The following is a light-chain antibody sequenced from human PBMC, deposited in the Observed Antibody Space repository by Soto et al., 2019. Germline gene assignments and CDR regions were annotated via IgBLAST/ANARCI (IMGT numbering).Light chain of an antibody. J-gene: IGKJ1*01. V-gene: IGKV4-1*01. Sequence: DIVMTQSPDSLAVSLGERATINCKSSQSVLYSSNNKNYLAWYQQKPGQPPKLLIYWASTRESGVPDRFSVSGSGTDFTLTISSLQAEDFAVYYCQQYYSTPGTFGQWTKVEIK. CDR2: WAS. CDR1: QSVLYSSNNKNY. CDR3: QQYYSTPGT.